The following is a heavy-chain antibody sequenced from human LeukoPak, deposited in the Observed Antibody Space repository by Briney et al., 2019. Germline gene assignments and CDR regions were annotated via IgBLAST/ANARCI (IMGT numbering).Heavy chain of an antibody. D-gene: IGHD3-10*01. J-gene: IGHJ4*02. CDR2: ISYDGSNK. Sequence: PGGSLRPSCAASGFTFSSYGMHWVRQAPGKGLEWVAVISYDGSNKYYADSVKGRFTISRDNSKNTLYLQMNSLRAEDTAVYYCAKWAVLLWFGERGDYFDYWGQGTLVTVSS. V-gene: IGHV3-30*18. CDR1: GFTFSSYG. CDR3: AKWAVLLWFGERGDYFDY.